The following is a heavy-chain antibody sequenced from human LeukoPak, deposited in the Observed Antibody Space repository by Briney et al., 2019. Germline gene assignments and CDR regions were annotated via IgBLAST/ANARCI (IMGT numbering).Heavy chain of an antibody. D-gene: IGHD3-10*01. Sequence: SETLSLTCAVYGGSFSGYYWSWIRQPPGKGLEWIGEINHSGSTNYNPSLKSRVTISVDTSKNQFSLKLSSVSAADTAVYYCARLKGYYGSGSYYNYWGQGTLVTVSS. V-gene: IGHV4-34*01. CDR2: INHSGST. J-gene: IGHJ4*02. CDR1: GGSFSGYY. CDR3: ARLKGYYGSGSYYNY.